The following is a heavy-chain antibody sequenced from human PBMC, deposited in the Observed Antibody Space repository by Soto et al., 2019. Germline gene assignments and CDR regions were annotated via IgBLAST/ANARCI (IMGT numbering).Heavy chain of an antibody. D-gene: IGHD2-21*01. V-gene: IGHV5-51*01. Sequence: PGESLKISCRGSGYNFNSYWIAWVRQMPGKGLEWMGIIFPSGSDTRYSPSFRGQVTISVDRSISTAYLQWNSLKASDSATYYCARRVGSRRRYFHHRGQGTLLTLSS. CDR3: ARRVGSRRRYFHH. CDR1: GYNFNSYW. J-gene: IGHJ1*01. CDR2: IFPSGSDT.